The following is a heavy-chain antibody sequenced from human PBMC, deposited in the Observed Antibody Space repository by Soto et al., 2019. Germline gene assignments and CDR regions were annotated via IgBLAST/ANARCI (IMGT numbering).Heavy chain of an antibody. CDR1: GGSISSGGYY. CDR3: ARFITGGYDKRDSYSVMAV. D-gene: IGHD5-12*01. J-gene: IGHJ6*02. V-gene: IGHV4-31*03. CDR2: IYYSGST. Sequence: PSETLSLTCTVSGGSISSGGYYWSWIRQHPGKGLEWIGYIYYSGSTYYNPSLKSRVTISVDTSKNQFSLKLSSVTAADTAVYYCARFITGGYDKRDSYSVMAVGGQGTTVPASS.